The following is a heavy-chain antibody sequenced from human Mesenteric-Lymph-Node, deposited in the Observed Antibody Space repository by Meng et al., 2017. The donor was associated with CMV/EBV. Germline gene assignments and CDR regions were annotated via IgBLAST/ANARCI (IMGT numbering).Heavy chain of an antibody. CDR2: INPSDGST. Sequence: SCKASGYTFTTYFMHWVRQAPGHGLEWMGMINPSDGSTTYAQKFQDRVTMTRDTSTTTVYVELSSLRSEDTAVYYCARVYGSVHFDYWGQGTLVTVSS. CDR3: ARVYGSVHFDY. CDR1: GYTFTTYF. J-gene: IGHJ4*02. V-gene: IGHV1-46*01. D-gene: IGHD3-10*01.